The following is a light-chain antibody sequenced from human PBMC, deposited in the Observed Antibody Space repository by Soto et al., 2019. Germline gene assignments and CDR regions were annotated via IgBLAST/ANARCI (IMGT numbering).Light chain of an antibody. V-gene: IGKV3-20*01. Sequence: EIVMTQSPATLSVSPGERATLSCRASQSVSSYLAWYHQKPGQAPRLLIYDASNRATGIPARFSGSGSGTDFTLTISRLEPEDFAVYYCQQYGSSGTFGQGTKVDIK. CDR2: DAS. J-gene: IGKJ1*01. CDR1: QSVSSY. CDR3: QQYGSSGT.